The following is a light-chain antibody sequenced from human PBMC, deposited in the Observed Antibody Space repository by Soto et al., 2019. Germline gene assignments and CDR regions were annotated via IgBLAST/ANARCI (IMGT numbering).Light chain of an antibody. CDR3: QHYGGMWT. V-gene: IGKV3-20*01. Sequence: EIVLTQSPGTLSLSPGERATLSCRASQSVSSSYLAWYQQKPGQAPRLLIYGASTRATGIPARFSGSGSGTEFILTISSLQPDDFASYCCQHYGGMWTFGQGTKVDIK. CDR1: QSVSSSY. J-gene: IGKJ1*01. CDR2: GAS.